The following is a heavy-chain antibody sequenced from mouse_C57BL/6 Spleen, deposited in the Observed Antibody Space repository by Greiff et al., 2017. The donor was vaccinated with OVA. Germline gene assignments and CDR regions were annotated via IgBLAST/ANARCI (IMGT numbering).Heavy chain of an antibody. CDR2: IYPGDGDT. J-gene: IGHJ2*01. CDR3: ARGNYGFDY. V-gene: IGHV1-82*01. CDR1: GYAFTSSW. Sequence: VQLQQSGPELVKPGASVKISCKASGYAFTSSWMNWVKQRPGKGLEWIGRIYPGDGDTNYNGKFKGKATLTADKSSSTAYMQLSSLTSEDSAVYFCARGNYGFDYWGQGTTLTVSS. D-gene: IGHD2-1*01.